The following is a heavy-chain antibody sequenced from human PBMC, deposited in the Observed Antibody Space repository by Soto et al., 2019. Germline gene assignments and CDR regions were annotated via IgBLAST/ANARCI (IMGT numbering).Heavy chain of an antibody. CDR1: GFTFSSYS. CDR2: ISSSSSYI. CDR3: ARDLGYDILTGYPFYFDY. Sequence: PGGSLRLSCAASGFTFSSYSMNWVRQAPGKGLEWVSSISSSSSYIYYADTVKGRFTISRDNAKNSLYLQMNSLRAEDTALYYFARDLGYDILTGYPFYFDYWGQGTLVTVSS. J-gene: IGHJ4*02. V-gene: IGHV3-21*01. D-gene: IGHD3-9*01.